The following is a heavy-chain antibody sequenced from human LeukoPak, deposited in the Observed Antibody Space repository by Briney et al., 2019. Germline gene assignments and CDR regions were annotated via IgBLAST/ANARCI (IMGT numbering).Heavy chain of an antibody. J-gene: IGHJ5*02. CDR1: GFTFSSYG. Sequence: GRSLRLSCAASGFTFSSYGMHWVRQAPGKGLEWGAVIWYDGSDTYYADSVKGRVTISRDNSKNTLYLQMNSLRAEDTAVYYCAREGGYCSGGSCYWFDPWGQGTLVTVSS. D-gene: IGHD2-15*01. CDR3: AREGGYCSGGSCYWFDP. V-gene: IGHV3-33*01. CDR2: IWYDGSDT.